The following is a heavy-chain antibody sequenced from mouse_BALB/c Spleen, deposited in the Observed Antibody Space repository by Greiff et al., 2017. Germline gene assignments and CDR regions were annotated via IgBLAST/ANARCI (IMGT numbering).Heavy chain of an antibody. D-gene: IGHD2-14*01. CDR1: GFTFSSYG. CDR3: ARDEGTYAMDY. J-gene: IGHJ4*01. CDR2: INSNGGST. Sequence: EVQRVESGGGLVQPGGSLKLSCAASGFTFSSYGMSWVRQTPDKRLELVATINSNGGSTYYPDSVKGRFTISRDNAKNTLYLQMSSLKSEDTAMYYCARDEGTYAMDYWGQGTSVTVSS. V-gene: IGHV5-6-3*01.